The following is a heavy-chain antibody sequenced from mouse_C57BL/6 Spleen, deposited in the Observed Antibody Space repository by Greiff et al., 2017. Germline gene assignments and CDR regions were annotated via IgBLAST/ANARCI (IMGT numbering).Heavy chain of an antibody. Sequence: VKLQQSGAELVKPGASVKLSCKASGYTFTEYTIHWVKQRSGQGLEWIGWFYPGSGSIKYNEKFKDKATLTADKSSSTVYMELSRLTSEDSAVYFCARHERGYYSNYGGFDYWGQGTTLTVSP. CDR3: ARHERGYYSNYGGFDY. CDR2: FYPGSGSI. J-gene: IGHJ2*01. D-gene: IGHD2-5*01. V-gene: IGHV1-62-2*01. CDR1: GYTFTEYT.